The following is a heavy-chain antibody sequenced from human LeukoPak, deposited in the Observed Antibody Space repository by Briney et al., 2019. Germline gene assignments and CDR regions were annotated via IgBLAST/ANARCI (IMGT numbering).Heavy chain of an antibody. CDR3: ARDQAGYYCMDV. CDR2: IDYSGST. J-gene: IGHJ6*03. V-gene: IGHV4-59*01. CDR1: GGSISSYY. Sequence: SETLSLTCTVSGGSISSYYWSWIRQPPGKGLEWIGYIDYSGSTNYNPSLRSRVTMSVDTSKNQFSLKLTSVTAAHTAVYYCARDQAGYYCMDVWGKGTTVTVSS.